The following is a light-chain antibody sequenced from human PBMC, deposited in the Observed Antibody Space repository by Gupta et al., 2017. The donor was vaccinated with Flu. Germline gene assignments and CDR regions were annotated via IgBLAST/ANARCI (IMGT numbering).Light chain of an antibody. CDR1: QSVSSSY. Sequence: DIVLTQSPGTLSLSPGARATLSCRASQSVSSSYLGWYQQRPGQAPRLLVYGASSRATGIPDRFSGSGSGTDFTLTISRLEPEDFAVYYCHQYGSSPPYSFGQGTKLEIK. V-gene: IGKV3-20*01. CDR3: HQYGSSPPYS. CDR2: GAS. J-gene: IGKJ2*03.